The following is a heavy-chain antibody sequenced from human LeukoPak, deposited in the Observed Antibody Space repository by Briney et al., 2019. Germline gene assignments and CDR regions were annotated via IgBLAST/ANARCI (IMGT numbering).Heavy chain of an antibody. J-gene: IGHJ3*02. CDR2: IKQDGSEK. Sequence: GGSLRLSCAASGFTFSSYWMSWVRQAPGKGLEWVANIKQDGSEKYYVDSVKGRFTIPRDNAKTSLYLQMNSLRAEDTAVYYCARDHEPYDAFDIWGQGTMVTVSS. CDR1: GFTFSSYW. D-gene: IGHD1-14*01. V-gene: IGHV3-7*01. CDR3: ARDHEPYDAFDI.